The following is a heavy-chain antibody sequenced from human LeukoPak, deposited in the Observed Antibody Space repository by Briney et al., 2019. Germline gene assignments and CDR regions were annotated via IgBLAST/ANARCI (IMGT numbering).Heavy chain of an antibody. J-gene: IGHJ4*02. Sequence: GGSLRLSCVASGFTFTEAWMTWVRQAPGKGQEWVANIKPDGSEKYYVDSVKGRFTISRDNAKNSLYLQMNSLRAEDTAVYYCARGQQLVYWGQGNLVTVSS. CDR2: IKPDGSEK. V-gene: IGHV3-7*01. D-gene: IGHD6-13*01. CDR3: ARGQQLVY. CDR1: GFTFTEAW.